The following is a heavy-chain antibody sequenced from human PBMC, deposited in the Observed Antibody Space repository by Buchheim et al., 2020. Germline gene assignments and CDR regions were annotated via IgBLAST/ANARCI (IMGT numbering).Heavy chain of an antibody. Sequence: QVQLKESGPGLVRPSETLSLTCSVSGASIGSGDYCWAWIRQSPGKGLEWIASLYLGANTYYNPALKSRVGLTMETSRDRFSLRLNSVTAADTAVYYCARSGDSDFYFMTVWGQGIT. V-gene: IGHV4-39*07. CDR2: LYLGANT. D-gene: IGHD3-3*01. CDR1: GASIGSGDYC. CDR3: ARSGDSDFYFMTV. J-gene: IGHJ6*03.